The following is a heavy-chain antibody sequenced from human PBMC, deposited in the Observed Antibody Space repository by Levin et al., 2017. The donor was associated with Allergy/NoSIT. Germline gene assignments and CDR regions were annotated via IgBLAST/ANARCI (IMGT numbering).Heavy chain of an antibody. D-gene: IGHD3-22*01. CDR1: GGSISSGGYS. J-gene: IGHJ4*02. Sequence: SETLSLTCAVSGGSISSGGYSWSWIRQPPGKGLEWIGYIYHSGSTYYNPSLKSRVTISVDRSKNQFSLKLSSVTAADTAVYYCARAGVDSSGYYYALDYWGQGTLVTVSS. V-gene: IGHV4-30-2*01. CDR2: IYHSGST. CDR3: ARAGVDSSGYYYALDY.